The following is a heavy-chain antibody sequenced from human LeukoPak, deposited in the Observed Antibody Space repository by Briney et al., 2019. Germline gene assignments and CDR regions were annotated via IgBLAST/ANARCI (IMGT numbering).Heavy chain of an antibody. D-gene: IGHD3-10*01. CDR3: ARAEDCYGSGSYYN. V-gene: IGHV1-69*05. CDR1: GGTFSSYA. CDR2: IIPIFGTA. Sequence: ASVKVSCKASGGTFSSYAISWVRQAPGQGLEWMGGIIPIFGTANYAQKFQGRVTITTDVSTSTAYMELSSLRSEDTAVYYCARAEDCYGSGSYYNWGQGTLVTVSS. J-gene: IGHJ4*02.